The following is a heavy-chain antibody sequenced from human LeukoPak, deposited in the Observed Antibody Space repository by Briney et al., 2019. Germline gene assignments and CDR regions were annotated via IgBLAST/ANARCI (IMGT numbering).Heavy chain of an antibody. CDR1: GFTFSSYG. D-gene: IGHD3-22*01. V-gene: IGHV3-30*02. CDR2: IRYDGSNK. CDR3: ARDPRGPTGYDHSGRDTFDY. Sequence: GGSLRLSCAASGFTFSSYGMHWVRQAPGKGLEWVAFIRYDGSNKYYADSVKGRFTISRDNSKNTLYLQMNSLRGDDTAIYYCARDPRGPTGYDHSGRDTFDYWGQGTLVTVSS. J-gene: IGHJ4*02.